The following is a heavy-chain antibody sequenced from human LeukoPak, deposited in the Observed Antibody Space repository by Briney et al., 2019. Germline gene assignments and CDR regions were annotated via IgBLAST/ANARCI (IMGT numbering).Heavy chain of an antibody. CDR3: AKDGGTAMVTDAFDI. CDR1: GFTFSSYG. V-gene: IGHV3-30*18. CDR2: ISYDGSKK. J-gene: IGHJ3*02. Sequence: GGSLRLSCAASGFTFSSYGMHWVRQAPGKGLEWVAVISYDGSKKYYADSMKGRFTISRDDSENTLYLQMNSLRADDTAVYYCAKDGGTAMVTDAFDIWGQGTMVTVSS. D-gene: IGHD5-18*01.